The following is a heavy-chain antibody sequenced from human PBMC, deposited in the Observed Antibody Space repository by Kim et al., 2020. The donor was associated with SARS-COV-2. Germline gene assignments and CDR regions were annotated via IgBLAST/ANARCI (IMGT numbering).Heavy chain of an antibody. J-gene: IGHJ4*02. CDR1: GGSISSGGYY. Sequence: SETLSLTCTVSGGSISSGGYYWSWIRQHPGKGLEWIGYIYYSGSTYYNPSLKSRVTISVDTSKNQFSLKLSSVTAADTAMYYCARGPVRSVIVVVPAARGIDYWGQGTLVTVSS. CDR3: ARGPVRSVIVVVPAARGIDY. D-gene: IGHD2-2*01. CDR2: IYYSGST. V-gene: IGHV4-31*03.